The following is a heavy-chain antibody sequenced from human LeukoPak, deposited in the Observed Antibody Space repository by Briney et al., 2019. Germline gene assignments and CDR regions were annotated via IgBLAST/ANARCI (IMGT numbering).Heavy chain of an antibody. V-gene: IGHV3-11*01. Sequence: PGGSLRLSCAASGFTFSDYYMSWIRQAPGKGLEWVSYISSSGRTTYYADSVKGRFTISRDNAKNSLYLQMNSLRAEDTAVYYCARDRSEVKWFDPWGQGTLVTVSS. CDR2: ISSSGRTT. CDR1: GFTFSDYY. D-gene: IGHD3-3*01. CDR3: ARDRSEVKWFDP. J-gene: IGHJ5*02.